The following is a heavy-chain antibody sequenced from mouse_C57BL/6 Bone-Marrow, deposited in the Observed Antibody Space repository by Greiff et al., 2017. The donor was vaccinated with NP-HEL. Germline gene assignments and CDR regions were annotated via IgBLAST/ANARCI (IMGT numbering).Heavy chain of an antibody. CDR1: GYTFTSYW. Sequence: VKLQQPGAELVRPGSSVKLSCKASGYTFTSYWMHWVKQRPIQGLEWIGNIDPSDSETHYNQKFKDKATLTVDKSSSTAYMQLSSLTSEDSAVYYCARRSYSMDYWGQGTSVTVSS. V-gene: IGHV1-52*01. CDR3: ARRSYSMDY. D-gene: IGHD1-1*01. J-gene: IGHJ4*01. CDR2: IDPSDSET.